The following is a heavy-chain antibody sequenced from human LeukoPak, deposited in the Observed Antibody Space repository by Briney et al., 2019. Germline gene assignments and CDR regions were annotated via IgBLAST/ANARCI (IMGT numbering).Heavy chain of an antibody. V-gene: IGHV3-74*01. Sequence: GGSLRLSCAASGFTFRNYWMHWVRQAPGKWLVWVSRIKGDETHTIYADSVKGRFSISRDNAKSTLYLRMRSLRADDTAVYYCVRDWDHFDFDSWGQGTLVTVSS. D-gene: IGHD1-26*01. CDR1: GFTFRNYW. CDR2: IKGDETHT. J-gene: IGHJ5*01. CDR3: VRDWDHFDFDS.